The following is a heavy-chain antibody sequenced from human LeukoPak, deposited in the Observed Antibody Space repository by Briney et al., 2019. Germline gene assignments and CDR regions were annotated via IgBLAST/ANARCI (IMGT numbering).Heavy chain of an antibody. CDR3: ARATFYDILTGYPHYYYGMDV. CDR2: IKQDGSEK. V-gene: IGHV3-7*01. CDR1: GFTFSSYW. Sequence: PGGSLRLSCAASGFTFSSYWMSWVRQAPGKGLEWVASIKQDGSEKYYVDSVKGRFTISRDNAKNSLYLQMNSLRAEDTAVYYCARATFYDILTGYPHYYYGMDVWGQGTTVTVSS. J-gene: IGHJ6*02. D-gene: IGHD3-9*01.